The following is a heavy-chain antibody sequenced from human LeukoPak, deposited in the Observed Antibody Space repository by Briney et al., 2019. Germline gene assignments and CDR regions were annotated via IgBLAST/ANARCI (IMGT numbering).Heavy chain of an antibody. CDR1: GGSISSSSYY. CDR2: IYYSGST. J-gene: IGHJ4*02. Sequence: SEPLSLPFPVSGGSISSSSYYWGWIRQPPEKGLEWIGGIYYSGSTYYNPSLKSRVTISVDTSKNEFSLKLSSATAADTAVYYCGRIVGVSRPKVKSFDYWGQGTLVTVSS. V-gene: IGHV4-39*01. D-gene: IGHD1-26*01. CDR3: GRIVGVSRPKVKSFDY.